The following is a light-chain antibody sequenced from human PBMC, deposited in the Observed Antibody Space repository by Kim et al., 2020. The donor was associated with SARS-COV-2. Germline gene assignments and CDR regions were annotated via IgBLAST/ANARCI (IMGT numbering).Light chain of an antibody. Sequence: APVKLTCTLSSGHSSYAIAWHQQQPEKGPRYLMKLNSDGSHNKGDGIPDRFSGSSAGAERYLTISSLQSEDEADYYCQTWGTGIRVFGGGTQLTVL. CDR2: LNSDGSH. V-gene: IGLV4-69*01. CDR3: QTWGTGIRV. CDR1: SGHSSYA. J-gene: IGLJ3*02.